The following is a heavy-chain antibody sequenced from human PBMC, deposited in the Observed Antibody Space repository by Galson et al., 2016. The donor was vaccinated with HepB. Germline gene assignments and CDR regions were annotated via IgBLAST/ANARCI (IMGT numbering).Heavy chain of an antibody. Sequence: SLRLSCATSGFTFSGYAMHWVRQAPVKGLELVAVVSRDGNKRYYADSINGRFTISRDNSKSTLDLFHSSLRLEDTAVYYCVRVGGVLRYFAWLRNWGQGTLVTVSS. CDR1: GFTFSGYA. D-gene: IGHD3-9*01. V-gene: IGHV3-30*04. CDR3: VRVGGVLRYFAWLRN. CDR2: VSRDGNKR. J-gene: IGHJ4*02.